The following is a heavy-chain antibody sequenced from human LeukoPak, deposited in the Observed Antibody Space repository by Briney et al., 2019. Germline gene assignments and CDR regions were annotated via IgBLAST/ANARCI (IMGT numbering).Heavy chain of an antibody. CDR2: ISSSSSYI. J-gene: IGHJ5*02. CDR3: AREMVRGVISDPNWFDP. Sequence: PGGFLRLSCAASGFTFSSYSMNWVRQAPGKGLEWVSSISSSSSYIYYADSVKGRFTISRDNAKNSLYLQMNSLRAEDTAVYYCAREMVRGVISDPNWFDPWGQGTLVTVSS. V-gene: IGHV3-21*01. CDR1: GFTFSSYS. D-gene: IGHD3-10*01.